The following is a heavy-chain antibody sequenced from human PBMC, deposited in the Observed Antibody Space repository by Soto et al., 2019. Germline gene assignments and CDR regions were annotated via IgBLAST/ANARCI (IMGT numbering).Heavy chain of an antibody. V-gene: IGHV4-34*01. CDR3: ARGPKLPYYDYVWGSYGYNWFDP. D-gene: IGHD3-16*01. Sequence: QVQLQQWGAGLLKPSETLSLTCAVYGGSFSGYYWSWIRQPPGKGLEWIGEINHSGSTNYNPSLKSRVTISVDTSKTQFSLKMSSVTAADTAVYYCARGPKLPYYDYVWGSYGYNWFDPWGQGTLVTVSS. CDR1: GGSFSGYY. J-gene: IGHJ5*02. CDR2: INHSGST.